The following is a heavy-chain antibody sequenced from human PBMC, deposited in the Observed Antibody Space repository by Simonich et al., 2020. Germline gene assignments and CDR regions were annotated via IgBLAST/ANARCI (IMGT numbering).Heavy chain of an antibody. CDR2: KNPNSGNT. V-gene: IGHV1-8*03. D-gene: IGHD1-26*01. CDR1: GYTFTSYD. J-gene: IGHJ4*02. Sequence: VQLVQSGAEVKKPGASVKVSCKASGYTFTSYDINWVRQATGQGLEGMGWKNPNSGNTGYAQKFQGRVTITRNTSISTAYMELSSLRSEDTAVYYCARTYSGSYYYFDYWGQGTLVTVSS. CDR3: ARTYSGSYYYFDY.